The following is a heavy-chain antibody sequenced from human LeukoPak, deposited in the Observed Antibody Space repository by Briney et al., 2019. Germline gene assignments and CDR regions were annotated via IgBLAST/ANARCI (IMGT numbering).Heavy chain of an antibody. D-gene: IGHD3-10*01. CDR1: GYPFSSYS. CDR2: ISVSGGVR. V-gene: IGHV3-21*05. CDR3: ARDYGRSRDYGMDV. Sequence: PGGSLRLSCVASGYPFSSYSMNWIRQAPGKGLEWVSYISVSGGVRSYADSVKGRFTISRDNAKNTLFLQMNSLRAEDTAMYYCARDYGRSRDYGMDVWGQGTTVTVSS. J-gene: IGHJ6*02.